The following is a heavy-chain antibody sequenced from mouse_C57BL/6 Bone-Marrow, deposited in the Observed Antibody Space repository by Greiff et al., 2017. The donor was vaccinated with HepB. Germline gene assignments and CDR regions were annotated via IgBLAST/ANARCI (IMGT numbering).Heavy chain of an antibody. CDR2: ISNLAYSI. J-gene: IGHJ4*01. Sequence: EVQGVESGGGLVQPGGSLKLSCAASGFTFSDYGMAWVRQAPRKGPEWVAFISNLAYSIYYADAVTGRYTISRDNAKNNLYLQMSQLKSEDTAMYYCAKVFSAGAMDYWGQGTSGTVSS. V-gene: IGHV5-15*01. CDR1: GFTFSDYG. CDR3: AKVFSAGAMDY.